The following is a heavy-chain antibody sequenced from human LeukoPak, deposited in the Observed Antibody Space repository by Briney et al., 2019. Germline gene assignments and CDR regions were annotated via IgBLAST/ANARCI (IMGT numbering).Heavy chain of an antibody. D-gene: IGHD2-15*01. V-gene: IGHV4-4*02. Sequence: SETLSLTCAVSGASISSSHWWSWARQPPGKGLEWIGEINHAGTTNYKSSLKSRVTMSVDKSRNHFSLKLTSVTAADTAVYYCMRIHCSDPICYYFDYWGQGSLVTVSS. CDR1: GASISSSHW. J-gene: IGHJ4*02. CDR2: INHAGTT. CDR3: MRIHCSDPICYYFDY.